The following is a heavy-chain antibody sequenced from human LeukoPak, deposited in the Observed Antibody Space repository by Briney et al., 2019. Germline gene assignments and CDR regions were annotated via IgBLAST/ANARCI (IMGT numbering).Heavy chain of an antibody. J-gene: IGHJ6*02. D-gene: IGHD6-6*01. Sequence: PGGSLRLSCAASGFTFSSCWMSWVRQAPGKGLEWVGNIKQDGSEKYYVDSVKGRFTISRDNAKNSLYLQMNSLRAEDTAVYYCARVQGIAARWYYYYGMDVWGQGTTVTVSS. V-gene: IGHV3-7*01. CDR1: GFTFSSCW. CDR2: IKQDGSEK. CDR3: ARVQGIAARWYYYYGMDV.